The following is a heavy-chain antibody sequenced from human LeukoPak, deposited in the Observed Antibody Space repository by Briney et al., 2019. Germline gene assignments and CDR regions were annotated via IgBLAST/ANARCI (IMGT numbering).Heavy chain of an antibody. CDR1: GFTFSNYA. Sequence: PGGSLRLSCAASGFTFSNYAMTWVRQAPGKGLEWVAGLRQDGNKQFYVDSVKGRFTISRDTAKNSLYLQMSSLRAEDTAVYYCASLDSAAASRGYWGQGTLVTISS. CDR2: LRQDGNKQ. J-gene: IGHJ4*02. CDR3: ASLDSAAASRGY. V-gene: IGHV3-7*01. D-gene: IGHD6-13*01.